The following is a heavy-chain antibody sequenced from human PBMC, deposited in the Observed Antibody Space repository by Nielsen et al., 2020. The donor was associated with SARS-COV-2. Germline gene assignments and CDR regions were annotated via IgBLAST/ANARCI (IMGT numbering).Heavy chain of an antibody. Sequence: VRQMPGKGLEWVAVISYDGSNKYYADSVKGRFTISRDNSKNTLYLQMNSLRAEDTAVYYCAKGPYYYGSGSYYNAGHYYGMDVWGQGTTVTVSS. D-gene: IGHD3-10*01. CDR3: AKGPYYYGSGSYYNAGHYYGMDV. V-gene: IGHV3-30*18. J-gene: IGHJ6*02. CDR2: ISYDGSNK.